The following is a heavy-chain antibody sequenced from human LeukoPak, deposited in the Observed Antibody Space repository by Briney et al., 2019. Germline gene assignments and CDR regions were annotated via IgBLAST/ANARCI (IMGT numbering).Heavy chain of an antibody. CDR1: GFTFSSYA. V-gene: IGHV3-23*01. Sequence: GGSLRLSCAASGFTFSSYAMSWVRQAPRKGLEWVSAISGSGGSTYYADSVKGRFTISRDNSKNTLYLQMNSLRAEDTAVYYCAKAYCGGDCYANYFDYWGQGTLVTVSS. CDR3: AKAYCGGDCYANYFDY. CDR2: ISGSGGST. D-gene: IGHD2-21*02. J-gene: IGHJ4*02.